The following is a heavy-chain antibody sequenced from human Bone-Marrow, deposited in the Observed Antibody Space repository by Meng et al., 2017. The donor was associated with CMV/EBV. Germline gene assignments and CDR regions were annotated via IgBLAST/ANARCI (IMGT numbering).Heavy chain of an antibody. CDR2: INPNSGGT. V-gene: IGHV1-2*02. Sequence: SVYGSCKASGYTFTGYYMHWVRQAPGQGLEWMGWINPNSGGTNYAQKFQGRVTMTRDTSISTAYMELSRLRSDDTAVYYCASGDQLLANYYGMDVWGQGTTATVSS. CDR3: ASGDQLLANYYGMDV. J-gene: IGHJ6*02. CDR1: GYTFTGYY. D-gene: IGHD2-2*01.